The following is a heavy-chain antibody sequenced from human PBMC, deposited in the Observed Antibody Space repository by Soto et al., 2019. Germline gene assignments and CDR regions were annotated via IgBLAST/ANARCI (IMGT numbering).Heavy chain of an antibody. CDR3: ARGAVSDSPRAFDI. Sequence: LRLSCAASGFTFSSYGMHWVRQAPGKGLEWVAVIWYDGSNKYYADSVKGRFTISRDNSKNTLYLQMNSLRAEDTAVYYCARGAVSDSPRAFDIWGQGTMVTVSS. V-gene: IGHV3-33*01. CDR2: IWYDGSNK. D-gene: IGHD3-22*01. J-gene: IGHJ3*02. CDR1: GFTFSSYG.